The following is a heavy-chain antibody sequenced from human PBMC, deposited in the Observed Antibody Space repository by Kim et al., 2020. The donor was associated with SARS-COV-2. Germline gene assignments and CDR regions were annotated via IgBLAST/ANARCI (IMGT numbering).Heavy chain of an antibody. CDR2: IYYSGST. J-gene: IGHJ3*02. CDR3: ARHKGPYYDRWVGAFDI. Sequence: SETLSLTCTVSGGSISSYYWSWIRQPPGKGLEWIGYIYYSGSTNYNPSLKSRVTISVDTSKNQFSLKLSSVTAADTAVYYCARHKGPYYDRWVGAFDIWGQGTMVTVSS. CDR1: GGSISSYY. D-gene: IGHD3-22*01. V-gene: IGHV4-59*08.